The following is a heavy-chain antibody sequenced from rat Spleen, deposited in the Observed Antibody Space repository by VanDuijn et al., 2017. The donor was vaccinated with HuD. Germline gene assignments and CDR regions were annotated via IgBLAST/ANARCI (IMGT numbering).Heavy chain of an antibody. CDR3: ARRGLEWSFDH. V-gene: IGHV5-29*01. CDR1: GFTFSDYY. D-gene: IGHD1-1*01. CDR2: ISYDGSST. J-gene: IGHJ2*01. Sequence: EVQLVESDGGLVQPGRSLKLSCAASGFTFSDYYMAWVRQAPTKGLEWVATISYDGSSTYYRDSVKGRFNISRDNAKSTLYLQMDSLRSEDTATYYCARRGLEWSFDHWGQGVMVTVSS.